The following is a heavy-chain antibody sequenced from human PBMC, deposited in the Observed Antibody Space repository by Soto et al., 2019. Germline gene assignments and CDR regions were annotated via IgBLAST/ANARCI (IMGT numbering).Heavy chain of an antibody. Sequence: LSLTCTVSGGSITSSSYYWGWIRQPPGKGLEWIGGIYYSGRSYYNPSLKSRVTMSVDTSKNQFSLTLNSVTAADAAVYYCARQRTTVVTQAYFDHWGQGTLVTVSS. CDR3: ARQRTTVVTQAYFDH. J-gene: IGHJ4*02. CDR1: GGSITSSSYY. V-gene: IGHV4-39*01. D-gene: IGHD4-17*01. CDR2: IYYSGRS.